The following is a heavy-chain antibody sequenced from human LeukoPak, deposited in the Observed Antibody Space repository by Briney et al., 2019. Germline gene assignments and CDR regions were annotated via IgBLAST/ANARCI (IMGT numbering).Heavy chain of an antibody. CDR1: GFTFSSYG. D-gene: IGHD3/OR15-3a*01. CDR3: AKDSAWGLGYYYYYYMDV. Sequence: GGSLRLSCAASGFTFSSYGMHWVRQAPGKGLEWVAFIRYDGSNKYYADSVKGRFTISRDNSKNTLYLQMNSLRAEDTAVYYCAKDSAWGLGYYYYYYMDVWGKGTTVTVSS. V-gene: IGHV3-30*02. J-gene: IGHJ6*03. CDR2: IRYDGSNK.